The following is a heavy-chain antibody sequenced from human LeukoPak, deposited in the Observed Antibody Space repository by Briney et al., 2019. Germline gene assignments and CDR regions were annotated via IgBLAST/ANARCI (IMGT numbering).Heavy chain of an antibody. V-gene: IGHV3-7*01. J-gene: IGHJ4*02. Sequence: DSVKGRFTISRDNAKSSLSLQMSSLRAEDTAVYYCASVSGFNSRTYNDYWGQGTLVTVSS. D-gene: IGHD6-13*01. CDR3: ASVSGFNSRTYNDY.